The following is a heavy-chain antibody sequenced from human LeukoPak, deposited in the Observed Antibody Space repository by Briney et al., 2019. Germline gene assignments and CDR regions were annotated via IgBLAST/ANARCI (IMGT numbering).Heavy chain of an antibody. D-gene: IGHD6-13*01. CDR1: GGSISSYS. J-gene: IGHJ4*02. CDR3: ARRFQDNSWSEYFDY. V-gene: IGHV4-59*08. CDR2: IYYSGST. Sequence: PSETLSLTCTVSGGSISSYSWGWIRQPPGKGLEWIGYIYYSGSTSYNPSLKSRVTMSVDTSKNQFSLKLSSVTAADTAVYYCARRFQDNSWSEYFDYWGQGTLVTVSP.